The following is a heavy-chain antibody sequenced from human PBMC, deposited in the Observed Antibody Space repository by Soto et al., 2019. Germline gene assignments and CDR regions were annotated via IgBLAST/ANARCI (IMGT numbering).Heavy chain of an antibody. J-gene: IGHJ5*02. CDR2: INPNSGGT. D-gene: IGHD3-22*01. CDR3: ARRLRGYYDSSGYGWFDP. CDR1: GYTFTGYY. V-gene: IGHV1-2*04. Sequence: QVQLVQSGAEVKKPGASVKVSCKASGYTFTGYYMHWVRQAPGQGLEWMGWINPNSGGTNYAQKFQGWVTMTRDTSISTAYMELSRLRSDDTAVYYCARRLRGYYDSSGYGWFDPWGQGTLVTVSS.